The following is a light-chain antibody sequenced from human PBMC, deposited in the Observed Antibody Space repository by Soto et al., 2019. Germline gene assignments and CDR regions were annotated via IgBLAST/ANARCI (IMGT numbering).Light chain of an antibody. CDR2: DAS. Sequence: EIVLTQSPATLSLSPGERATLSCRDSQSVSSYLAWYQQKPGQAPRLLIYDASNRATGIPARFSGSGSGTDFTLTISSLEPEEFAVYYCQQRSNWLTFGGGTKVEIK. CDR1: QSVSSY. V-gene: IGKV3-11*01. CDR3: QQRSNWLT. J-gene: IGKJ4*01.